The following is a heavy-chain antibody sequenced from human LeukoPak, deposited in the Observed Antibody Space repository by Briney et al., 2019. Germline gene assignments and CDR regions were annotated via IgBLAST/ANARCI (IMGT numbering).Heavy chain of an antibody. Sequence: ASVKVSCKASGYTFISYDINWVRQVTGQGLEWMGWINPNSGGTNYAQKFQGRVTMTRDTSISTAYMELSRLRSDDTAVYYCARTYDILTGFDYWGQGTLVTVSS. V-gene: IGHV1-2*02. J-gene: IGHJ4*02. CDR1: GYTFISYD. D-gene: IGHD3-9*01. CDR3: ARTYDILTGFDY. CDR2: INPNSGGT.